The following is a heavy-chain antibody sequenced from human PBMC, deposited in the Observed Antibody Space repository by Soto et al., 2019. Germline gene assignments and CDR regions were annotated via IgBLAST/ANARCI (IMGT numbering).Heavy chain of an antibody. D-gene: IGHD4-17*01. V-gene: IGHV1-69*01. CDR1: GGTFSSYA. Sequence: QVQLVQSGAEVKKPGSSVKVSCKASGGTFSSYAISWVRQALGQGLEWMGGIIPIFGTANYAQKFQGRVTITADESTITAYMELSSLRSEDTAVYYCSRDSGGTTVAFGMDVWGQGTTVTVSS. CDR2: IIPIFGTA. CDR3: SRDSGGTTVAFGMDV. J-gene: IGHJ6*02.